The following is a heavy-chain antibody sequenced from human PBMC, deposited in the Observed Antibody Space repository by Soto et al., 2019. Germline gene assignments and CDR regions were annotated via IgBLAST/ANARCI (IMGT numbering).Heavy chain of an antibody. J-gene: IGHJ4*02. V-gene: IGHV3-23*01. CDR1: GFTFSSYV. CDR2: ISGSGGST. Sequence: EVQLLESGGGLVQPGGSLRLSCAASGFTFSSYVMSWVRQAPGKGLEWVSAISGSGGSTYYGDSVKGRFTISRDNSKNTLYLQMNSLRAEDTAVYYCAKVRADYYDSSWPIDYWGQGTLVTVSS. D-gene: IGHD3-22*01. CDR3: AKVRADYYDSSWPIDY.